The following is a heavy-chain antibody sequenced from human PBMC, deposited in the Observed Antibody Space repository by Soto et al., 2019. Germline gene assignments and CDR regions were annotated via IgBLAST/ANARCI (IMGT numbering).Heavy chain of an antibody. CDR1: GFTFSSYS. CDR2: ISGSGGST. V-gene: IGHV3-23*01. CDR3: ARRHCSSSSCPSNYRYFDY. Sequence: EVQLLESGGVLVQHGGSLRLSCAASGFTFSSYSMSWVRQAPGKALEWVSSISGSGGSTYYTDSVKGRFTISRDNSKNTLYLQMNSLRAEDTAVYYCARRHCSSSSCPSNYRYFDYWGQGTLVTVSS. D-gene: IGHD2-2*01. J-gene: IGHJ4*02.